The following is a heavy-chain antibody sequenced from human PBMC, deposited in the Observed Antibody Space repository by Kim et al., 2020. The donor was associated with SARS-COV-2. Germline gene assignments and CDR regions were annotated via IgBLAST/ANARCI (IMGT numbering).Heavy chain of an antibody. CDR2: INHSGST. V-gene: IGHV4-34*01. Sequence: SETLSLTCAVYGGSFSGYYWSWIRQPPGKGLEWIGEINHSGSTNYNPSLKSRVTISVDTSKNQFSLKLSSVTAADTAVYYCARVFGGRLVVVVAATLRSGWFDPWGQGTLVTVSS. CDR3: ARVFGGRLVVVVAATLRSGWFDP. J-gene: IGHJ5*02. D-gene: IGHD2-15*01. CDR1: GGSFSGYY.